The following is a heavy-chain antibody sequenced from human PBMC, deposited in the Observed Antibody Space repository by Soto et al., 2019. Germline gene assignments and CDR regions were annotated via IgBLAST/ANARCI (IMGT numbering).Heavy chain of an antibody. J-gene: IGHJ6*02. Sequence: QVQLQESGPGLVKPSQTLSLTCTVSGGSIRSGDYYWSWIRQPPGKGLEWIGYIYYSGSTYYNPSLKSRVTISVDTSKNQFSLKLSSVTAADTAVYYCARAHGYDGDYYYYYGMDVWGQGTTVTVSS. CDR1: GGSIRSGDYY. D-gene: IGHD5-12*01. CDR3: ARAHGYDGDYYYYYGMDV. CDR2: IYYSGST. V-gene: IGHV4-30-4*01.